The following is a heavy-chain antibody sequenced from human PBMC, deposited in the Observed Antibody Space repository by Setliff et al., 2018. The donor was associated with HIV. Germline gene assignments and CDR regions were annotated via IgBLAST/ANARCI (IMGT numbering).Heavy chain of an antibody. CDR3: AREYSGSGINFNPLT. V-gene: IGHV4-59*02. D-gene: IGHD3-10*01. Sequence: PSETLSLTCTVSGGSVTSYYWSWIRQSPEKGLEWIGYIYHTGITNYNPSLKSRLSTSIDTSKNQFFLNLKSVTAADTAVYFCAREYSGSGINFNPLTWGQGTLVTVSS. J-gene: IGHJ5*02. CDR1: GGSVTSYY. CDR2: IYHTGIT.